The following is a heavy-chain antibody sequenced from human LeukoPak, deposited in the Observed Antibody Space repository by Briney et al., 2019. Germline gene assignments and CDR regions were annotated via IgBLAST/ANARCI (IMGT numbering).Heavy chain of an antibody. Sequence: ASVKVSCKASGYTFTGYYMHWVRQAPGQGLEWMGWINPNSGGTNYAQKFQGRVTMTRDTSISTAYMELSRLRSDDTAVYYCARDAPPGFGQSPYYYYMDVWGKGTMVTVSS. CDR1: GYTFTGYY. J-gene: IGHJ6*03. CDR2: INPNSGGT. D-gene: IGHD3-10*01. V-gene: IGHV1-2*02. CDR3: ARDAPPGFGQSPYYYYMDV.